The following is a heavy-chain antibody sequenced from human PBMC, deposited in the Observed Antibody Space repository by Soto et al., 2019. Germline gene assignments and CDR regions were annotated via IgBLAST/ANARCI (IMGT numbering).Heavy chain of an antibody. Sequence: QVQLVQSGAEVKKPGASVKVSCKASGYTFTSYGITWVRQAPGQGLEWMGWISAYNGNTNYAQKLQGRVTMTTDTTTRTADLERRSLRSYGTAVYYCARDIFTVTTYCWDYWCQGTLVTVSS. CDR3: ARDIFTVTTYCWDY. CDR2: ISAYNGNT. V-gene: IGHV1-18*01. CDR1: GYTFTSYG. J-gene: IGHJ4*02. D-gene: IGHD4-17*01.